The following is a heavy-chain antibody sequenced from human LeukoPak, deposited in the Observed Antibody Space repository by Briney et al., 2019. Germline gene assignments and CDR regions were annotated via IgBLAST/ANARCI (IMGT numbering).Heavy chain of an antibody. Sequence: ASVKVSCKASGGTFSSYTISWVRQAPGQGLEWMGRIIPILGIANYAQKFQGRVTITADKSTSTAYMELSSLRSEDTAVYYCARGRGCSSTSCYFVNWFDPWGQRTLVTVSS. V-gene: IGHV1-69*02. CDR2: IIPILGIA. CDR1: GGTFSSYT. J-gene: IGHJ5*02. D-gene: IGHD2-2*01. CDR3: ARGRGCSSTSCYFVNWFDP.